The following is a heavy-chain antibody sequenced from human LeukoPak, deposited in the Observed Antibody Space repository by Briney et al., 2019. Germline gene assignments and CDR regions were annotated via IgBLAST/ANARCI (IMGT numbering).Heavy chain of an antibody. CDR2: IKSKTDGATT. Sequence: GGSLRLSCAASGFTFSNAWMSGVRQAPGKGLEWVGRIKSKTDGATTDYAATVQGRFTISRDDSKNTLYLQMNSLKTEDTAVYYCTTYLAARPPKWGQGTLVTVSS. J-gene: IGHJ4*02. V-gene: IGHV3-15*01. CDR3: TTYLAARPPK. CDR1: GFTFSNAW. D-gene: IGHD6-13*01.